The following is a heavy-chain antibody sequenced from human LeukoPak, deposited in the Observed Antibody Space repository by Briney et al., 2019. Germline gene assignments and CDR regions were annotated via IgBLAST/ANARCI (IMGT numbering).Heavy chain of an antibody. J-gene: IGHJ4*02. CDR3: ARWVVTAADIDY. V-gene: IGHV3-53*05. CDR2: IYSGGDT. CDR1: GFTVSSNC. Sequence: GGSLRLSCAASGFTVSSNCMSWVRQAPGKGLEWISLIYSGGDTYYADSVKGRFTISRDNAMNTLYLQMNSLRAEDTAVYYCARWVVTAADIDYWGQGTLVTVSS. D-gene: IGHD2-15*01.